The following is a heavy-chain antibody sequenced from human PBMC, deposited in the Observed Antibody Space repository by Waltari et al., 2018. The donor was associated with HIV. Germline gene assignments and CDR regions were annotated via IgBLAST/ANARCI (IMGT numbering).Heavy chain of an antibody. J-gene: IGHJ6*02. V-gene: IGHV5-51*01. CDR3: ARLRESSSWHYGMDV. Sequence: EVQLVQSGAEVKKPGESLKISCKGSGYSFTSYWIGWVRQMPGKGLEWMGIIYPGDSDTRYSPSFQGQVTISADKSISTAYLQWSSLKASDTAMYYCARLRESSSWHYGMDVWGQGTTVTVSS. CDR1: GYSFTSYW. D-gene: IGHD6-13*01. CDR2: IYPGDSDT.